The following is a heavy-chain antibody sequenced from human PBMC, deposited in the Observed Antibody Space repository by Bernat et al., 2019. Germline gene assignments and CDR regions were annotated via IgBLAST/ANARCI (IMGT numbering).Heavy chain of an antibody. V-gene: IGHV3-30*01. J-gene: IGHJ2*01. CDR1: GFTFSSYA. CDR3: ARDHYSTVTVNWYFAL. D-gene: IGHD4-17*01. CDR2: ISYDGSNK. Sequence: QVQLVESGEGVVQPGRSLRLSCAASGFTFSSYAMHWVRQAPGKGLEWVAVISYDGSNKYYADSVKGRFTISRDNSKNTLYLQMNSLRGEDTAVYYCARDHYSTVTVNWYFALRGRGTLVTVSS.